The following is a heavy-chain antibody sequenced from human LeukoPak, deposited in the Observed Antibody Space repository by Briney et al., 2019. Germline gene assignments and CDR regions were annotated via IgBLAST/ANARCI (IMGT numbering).Heavy chain of an antibody. CDR2: IFYSGTT. CDR3: ARGTGVVPLAT. J-gene: IGHJ5*02. Sequence: SETLSLTCTVSGGSLNTHYWSWIRQPPGKGLEWIGYIFYSGTTKYDPSLKSRVTISVDRSRNLFSLKVRSVTAADTAVYFCARGTGVVPLATWGQGILVSVSS. CDR1: GGSLNTHY. D-gene: IGHD5-18*01. V-gene: IGHV4-59*11.